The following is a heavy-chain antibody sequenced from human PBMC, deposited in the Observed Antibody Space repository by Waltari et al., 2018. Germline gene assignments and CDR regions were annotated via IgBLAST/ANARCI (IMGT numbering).Heavy chain of an antibody. CDR1: GGTFSSYA. Sequence: QVQLVQSGAEVKKPGSSVKVSCKASGGTFSSYAISWVRQAPGQGLEWTGGIIPIFGTANYAPNVQGRVTMTADESTSTAYMELSSLRSEDTAVYYCARGAVAARSNYFDYWGQGTLVTVSS. D-gene: IGHD6-6*01. J-gene: IGHJ4*02. CDR3: ARGAVAARSNYFDY. V-gene: IGHV1-69*01. CDR2: IIPIFGTA.